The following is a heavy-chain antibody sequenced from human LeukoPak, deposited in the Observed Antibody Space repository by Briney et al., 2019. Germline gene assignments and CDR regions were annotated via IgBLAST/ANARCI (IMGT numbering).Heavy chain of an antibody. CDR3: AREASLG. J-gene: IGHJ3*01. Sequence: WFRQTPGKGLEWIGEINHSGSTNYNPSLKSRVTISVDTSKNQFSLKLSSVTAADTTVYYCAREASLGWGQGTVVTVSS. V-gene: IGHV4-34*01. CDR2: INHSGST.